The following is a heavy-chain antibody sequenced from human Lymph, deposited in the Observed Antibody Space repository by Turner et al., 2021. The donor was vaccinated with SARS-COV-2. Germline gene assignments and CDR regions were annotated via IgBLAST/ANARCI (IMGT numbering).Heavy chain of an antibody. CDR1: GYTLTELS. J-gene: IGHJ6*02. V-gene: IGHV1-24*01. Sequence: QVQLVQSGAEVKQPGASVTVSCKVSGYTLTELSMHWVRQAPGKGPEWMGGFDPEDGATIYAQKFQGRVTMTEDTSIDTVYMELSTLRSEDTAVYYCATDRKKWLVQTGDGMDVWGQGTTVTVSS. D-gene: IGHD6-19*01. CDR2: FDPEDGAT. CDR3: ATDRKKWLVQTGDGMDV.